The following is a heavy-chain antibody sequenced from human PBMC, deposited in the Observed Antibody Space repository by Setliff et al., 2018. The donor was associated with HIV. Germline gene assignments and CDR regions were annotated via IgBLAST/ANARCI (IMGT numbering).Heavy chain of an antibody. V-gene: IGHV4-39*01. D-gene: IGHD3-10*01. Sequence: SETLSLTCTVSGVSINTINYYWGWIRQPPGKGLEWIGNIYSTGTTYFNPSLQSRVRISVDTSKNQFSLKLSSVTAADTAVYYCARQASIRGIIMTDGVHFDYWGQGTLVTVSS. J-gene: IGHJ4*02. CDR3: ARQASIRGIIMTDGVHFDY. CDR2: IYSTGTT. CDR1: GVSINTINYY.